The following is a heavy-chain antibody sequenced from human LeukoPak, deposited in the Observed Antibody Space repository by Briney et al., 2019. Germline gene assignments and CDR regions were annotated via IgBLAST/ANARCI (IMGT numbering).Heavy chain of an antibody. V-gene: IGHV3-30*02. Sequence: GGSLRLSCAASGFTFANYGMHWVRQAPGKGLEWVTFIRYDGSIKYYADSVKGRFTISRDNSKNTLYLQMNSLRAEDTAVYYCARTEVGYSYGNYWGQGILVTVSS. D-gene: IGHD5-18*01. CDR2: IRYDGSIK. CDR3: ARTEVGYSYGNY. CDR1: GFTFANYG. J-gene: IGHJ4*02.